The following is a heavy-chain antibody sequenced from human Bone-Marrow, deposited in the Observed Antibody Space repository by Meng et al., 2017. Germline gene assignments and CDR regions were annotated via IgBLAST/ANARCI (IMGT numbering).Heavy chain of an antibody. CDR3: ARGITMVRGVIFIYYYYGMDV. Sequence: GESLKISCAASGFTFSSYAMHWVRQAPGKGLEWVAVISYDGSNKYYADSVKGRFTISRDNAKNSLYLQMNSLRAEDTAVYYCARGITMVRGVIFIYYYYGMDVWGQGTTVTVSS. J-gene: IGHJ6*02. V-gene: IGHV3-30*07. CDR2: ISYDGSNK. D-gene: IGHD3-10*01. CDR1: GFTFSSYA.